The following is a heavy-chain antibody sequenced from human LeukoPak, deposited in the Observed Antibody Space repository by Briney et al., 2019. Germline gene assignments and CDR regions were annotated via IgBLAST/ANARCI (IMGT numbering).Heavy chain of an antibody. V-gene: IGHV4-30-4*08. CDR1: GGSISSGDYY. CDR2: IYYSGST. J-gene: IGHJ5*02. Sequence: SETLSLTCTVSGGSISSGDYYWSWVRQPPGKGLEWIGYIYYSGSTYYNPSLKSRVTISVDTSKNQFSLKLSSVTAADTAVYYCARDDYVWGSYRYTYHWGQGTLVTVSS. CDR3: ARDDYVWGSYRYTYH. D-gene: IGHD3-16*02.